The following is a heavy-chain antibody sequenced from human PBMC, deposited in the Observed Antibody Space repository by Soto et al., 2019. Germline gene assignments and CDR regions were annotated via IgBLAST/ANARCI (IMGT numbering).Heavy chain of an antibody. Sequence: QVQLVESGGGVVQPGRSLRLSCAASGFPFSTYGMHWVRQAPGKGLEWVTVISYDGSNKYYADSVKGRFTISRDNSKNPLYLQLNSLRPEDTAVYYCAKDGEQQLVYYYYGMDVWGQGTTVTVSS. CDR2: ISYDGSNK. D-gene: IGHD6-13*01. J-gene: IGHJ6*02. CDR3: AKDGEQQLVYYYYGMDV. CDR1: GFPFSTYG. V-gene: IGHV3-30*18.